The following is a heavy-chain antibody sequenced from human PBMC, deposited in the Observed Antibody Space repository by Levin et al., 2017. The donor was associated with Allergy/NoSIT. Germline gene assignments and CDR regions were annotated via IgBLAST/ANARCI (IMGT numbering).Heavy chain of an antibody. J-gene: IGHJ5*02. CDR2: INHSGIT. CDR1: GVSFSDYY. CDR3: ASGYGGNSDKNNWFDP. D-gene: IGHD4-23*01. V-gene: IGHV4-34*01. Sequence: SQTLSLTCAVYGVSFSDYYWSWIRQSPEKGLEWIGEINHSGITNYNPSLKSRVTIAVDTSKNQISLKLSSVTAADTAVYFCASGYGGNSDKNNWFDPWGQGTLVTVSS.